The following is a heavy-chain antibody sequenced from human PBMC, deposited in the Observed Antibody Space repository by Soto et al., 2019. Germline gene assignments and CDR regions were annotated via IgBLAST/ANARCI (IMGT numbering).Heavy chain of an antibody. CDR1: GGSISSGGYS. J-gene: IGHJ5*02. CDR2: IYHSGST. D-gene: IGHD5-18*01. CDR3: ASERGYRSNWFDP. Sequence: PSETLSLTCAVSGGSISSGGYSWSWIRQPPGKGLEWIGYIYHSGSTYYNPSLKSRVTISVDRSKNQFSLKLSSVTAADTAVYYCASERGYRSNWFDPWGQGTLVTVYS. V-gene: IGHV4-30-2*01.